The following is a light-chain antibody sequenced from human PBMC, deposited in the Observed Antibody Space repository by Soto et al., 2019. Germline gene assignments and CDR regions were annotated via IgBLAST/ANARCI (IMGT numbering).Light chain of an antibody. CDR3: QSYDSSLSVLVV. J-gene: IGLJ2*01. Sequence: QSVLTQPPSVSGAPGQRVTIPCTGSSSNIGAGYDVHWYQQLPGTAPKPLIYGNSNRPSGVPDRFSGSKSGTSASLAITGLQAEDEADYYCQSYDSSLSVLVVFGGGTKLTVL. CDR2: GNS. CDR1: SSNIGAGYD. V-gene: IGLV1-40*01.